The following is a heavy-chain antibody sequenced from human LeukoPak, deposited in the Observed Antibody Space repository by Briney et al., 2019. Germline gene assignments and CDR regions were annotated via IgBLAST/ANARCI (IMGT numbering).Heavy chain of an antibody. CDR1: GGSFSGYY. CDR2: INHSGSN. D-gene: IGHD3-22*01. Sequence: SETLSLTCAVYGGSFSGYYWSWIRQPPGKGLEWIGEINHSGSNNYNPSLKSRVTISVDTSKSQFSLKLNSMTAADTAVYYCAGGAQTYYDKAPVDYWGQGTLVTVSS. V-gene: IGHV4-34*01. J-gene: IGHJ4*02. CDR3: AGGAQTYYDKAPVDY.